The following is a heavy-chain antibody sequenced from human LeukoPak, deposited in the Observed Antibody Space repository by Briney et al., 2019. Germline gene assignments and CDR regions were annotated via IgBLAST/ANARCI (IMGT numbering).Heavy chain of an antibody. CDR1: GDSVSSNSAA. CDR2: TYYRSKWYN. Sequence: SQTLSLTCAISGDSVSSNSAAWNWIRQSPSRGLEWLGRTYYRSKWYNDYAVSVKSRITINPDTSKNQFSLQLNSVTPEDTAVYYCARRIPGDDSSGYYYGVSHPPHAFDIWGQGTMVTVSS. CDR3: ARRIPGDDSSGYYYGVSHPPHAFDI. J-gene: IGHJ3*02. V-gene: IGHV6-1*01. D-gene: IGHD3-22*01.